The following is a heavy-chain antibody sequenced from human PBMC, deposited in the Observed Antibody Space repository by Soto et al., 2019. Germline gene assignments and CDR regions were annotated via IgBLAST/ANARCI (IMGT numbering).Heavy chain of an antibody. V-gene: IGHV3-15*07. J-gene: IGHJ4*02. Sequence: DVQLVESGGGLVKPGGSLRLSCVASGLTFSDAWMNWLRQVPGKGPEWVARIRSQSDGGTRDYTAPVNDRFTISRDDSKSTLYLQMNSLKTDDTAIYYCATAPGYWGSAPLDFWGQGTLVTVSS. CDR3: ATAPGYWGSAPLDF. CDR1: GLTFSDAW. CDR2: IRSQSDGGTR. D-gene: IGHD7-27*01.